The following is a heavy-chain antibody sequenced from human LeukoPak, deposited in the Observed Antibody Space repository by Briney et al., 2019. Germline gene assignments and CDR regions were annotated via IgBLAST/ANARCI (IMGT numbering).Heavy chain of an antibody. CDR1: GFTFNNYS. J-gene: IGHJ6*02. D-gene: IGHD3-10*01. V-gene: IGHV3-9*01. CDR3: AKGLLCSAVYYYYGMDV. Sequence: GRSLRLSCAASGFTFNNYSMHWVRQAPGKGLEWVSGISWNSGSIDYADSVNGRFSISRDNTKNSLYLQMDSLNPEDTAVYYCAKGLLCSAVYYYYGMDVWGQGTTVTVSS. CDR2: ISWNSGSI.